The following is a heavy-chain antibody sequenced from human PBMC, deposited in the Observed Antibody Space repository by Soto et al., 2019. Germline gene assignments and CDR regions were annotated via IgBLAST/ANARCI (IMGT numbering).Heavy chain of an antibody. V-gene: IGHV1-2*04. CDR3: PRSWGSGWYYFDC. J-gene: IGHJ4*02. CDR1: GYTFTGYY. Sequence: QVQLVQSGAEVKKPGASVKVSCKASGYTFTGYYMHWVRQAPGQGLGWMGWINPNSGGTNYEQKFQGWVTMTRDTSISTAYTELSRLRSDGTAVYYCPRSWGSGWYYFDCWGQGTLVTVSS. CDR2: INPNSGGT. D-gene: IGHD6-19*01.